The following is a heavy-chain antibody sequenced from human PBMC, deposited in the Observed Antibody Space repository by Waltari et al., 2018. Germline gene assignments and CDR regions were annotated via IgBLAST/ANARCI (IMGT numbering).Heavy chain of an antibody. D-gene: IGHD2-21*02. J-gene: IGHJ6*03. CDR2: ISYSGST. CDR3: ARQATDTYYYYYMDV. CDR1: GGSLRTTTSY. Sequence: QLQLQESGPGLVKPSETLSLTCTVSGGSLRTTTSYWAWIRPPPGKGLEWIGSISYSGSTSYNPSLNSRVTMSVDTSKNQFSLKLNSVTAADTAVYYCARQATDTYYYYYMDVWGKGTTVTVSS. V-gene: IGHV4-39*01.